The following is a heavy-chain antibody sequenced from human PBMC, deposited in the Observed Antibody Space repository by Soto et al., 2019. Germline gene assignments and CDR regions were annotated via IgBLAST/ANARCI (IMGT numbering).Heavy chain of an antibody. J-gene: IGHJ5*02. CDR1: GVSIRSYF. V-gene: IGHV4-59*12. CDR3: ARAVFCTDGFCFPNCLDP. CDR2: TYYTAAT. D-gene: IGHD2-8*01. Sequence: SETLSLTCTVSGVSIRSYFWSWIRQPPGKGLEWIGYTYYTAATKYSPSLSSRATISADPSKNQFSLSLRSVTAADTALYYCARAVFCTDGFCFPNCLDPWGQGILVTVS.